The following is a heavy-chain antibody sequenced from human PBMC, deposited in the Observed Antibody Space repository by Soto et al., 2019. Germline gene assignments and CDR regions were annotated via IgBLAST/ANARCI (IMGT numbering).Heavy chain of an antibody. CDR3: ARVHHPYYYDSSGYYFDY. Sequence: SVKVSCKASGGTFSSYAISWVRQAPGQGLEWMGGIIPIFGTANYAQKFQGRVTITADESTSTAYMELSSLRSEDTAVYYCARVHHPYYYDSSGYYFDYWGQGTLVTVS. V-gene: IGHV1-69*13. J-gene: IGHJ4*02. CDR2: IIPIFGTA. CDR1: GGTFSSYA. D-gene: IGHD3-22*01.